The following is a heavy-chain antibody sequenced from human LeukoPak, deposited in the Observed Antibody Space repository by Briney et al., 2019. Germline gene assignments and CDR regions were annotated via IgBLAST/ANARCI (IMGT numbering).Heavy chain of an antibody. CDR3: ARDIFTRYVVVVAATSDY. D-gene: IGHD2-15*01. CDR2: ISSSGSTI. Sequence: KPGGSLRLSCAASGFTFSDYYMSWIRQAPGKGLEWVSYISSSGSTIYYADSVKGRFTISRDNAKNSPYLQMNSLRAEDTAVYYCARDIFTRYVVVVAATSDYWGQGTLVTVSS. J-gene: IGHJ4*02. CDR1: GFTFSDYY. V-gene: IGHV3-11*04.